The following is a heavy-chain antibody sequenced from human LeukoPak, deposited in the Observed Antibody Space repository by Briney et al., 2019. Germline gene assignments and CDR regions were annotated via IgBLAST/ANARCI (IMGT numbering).Heavy chain of an antibody. CDR1: GGSISSGGYY. CDR3: ARAMNKLGATTRALDY. V-gene: IGHV4-34*01. D-gene: IGHD1-26*01. J-gene: IGHJ4*02. Sequence: SETLSLTCAVSGGSISSGGYYWSWIRQHPGKGLEWIGEINHSGSTNYNPSLKSRVTISVDTSKNQFSLKLSSVTAADTAVYYCARAMNKLGATTRALDYWGQGTLVTVSS. CDR2: INHSGST.